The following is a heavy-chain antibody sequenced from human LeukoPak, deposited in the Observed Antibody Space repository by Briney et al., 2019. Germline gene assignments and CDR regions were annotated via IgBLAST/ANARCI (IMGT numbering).Heavy chain of an antibody. CDR2: ISGIGTTT. J-gene: IGHJ4*02. CDR3: AKDHSIAADFDY. D-gene: IGHD6-13*01. V-gene: IGHV3-23*01. CDR1: GFTFSSYA. Sequence: PGGSLRLSCTASGFTFSSYAMTWVRQAPGKGLECVSVISGIGTTTYYADSVKGRFTISRDNSKNTLYLQMNSLRAEDTAVYYCAKDHSIAADFDYWGQGTLVTVSS.